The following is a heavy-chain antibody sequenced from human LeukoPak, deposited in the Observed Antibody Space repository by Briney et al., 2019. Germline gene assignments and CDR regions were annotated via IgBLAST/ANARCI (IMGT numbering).Heavy chain of an antibody. CDR1: GGSISSSSYY. CDR3: ARAPRDNYGWYD. J-gene: IGHJ4*02. CDR2: IYYSGST. V-gene: IGHV4-39*07. Sequence: SETLSLTCTVSGGSISSSSYYWGWIRQPPGKGLEWIGSIYYSGSTYYNPSLKSRVTISVDTSKNQFSLKLSSVTAADTAVYYCARAPRDNYGWYDWGQGTLVTVSS. D-gene: IGHD5-18*01.